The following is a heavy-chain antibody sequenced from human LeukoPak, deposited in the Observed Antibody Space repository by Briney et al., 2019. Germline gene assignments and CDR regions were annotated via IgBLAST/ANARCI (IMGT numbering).Heavy chain of an antibody. CDR2: ISSSSSYI. CDR1: GFTFSSYS. CDR3: AKLGSGSYSERVDAFDI. Sequence: GGSLRLSCAASGFTFSSYSMNWVRQAPGKGLEWVSSISSSSSYIYYADSVKGRFTISRDNAKNSLYLQMNSLRAEDTAVYYCAKLGSGSYSERVDAFDIWGQGTMVTVSS. V-gene: IGHV3-21*01. J-gene: IGHJ3*02. D-gene: IGHD3-10*01.